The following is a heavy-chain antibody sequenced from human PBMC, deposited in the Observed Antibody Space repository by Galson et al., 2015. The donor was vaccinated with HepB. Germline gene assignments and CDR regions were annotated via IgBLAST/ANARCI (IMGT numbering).Heavy chain of an antibody. Sequence: SLRLSCAASGFTFSDYWMTWVRQAPGKGLEWVAVISYDGSNKYYADSVKGRFTISRDNSKNTLYLQMNSLRAEDTAVYYCARQAIYGDYATYYYYYGMDVWGQGTTVTVSS. V-gene: IGHV3-30-3*01. CDR1: GFTFSDYW. D-gene: IGHD4-17*01. CDR3: ARQAIYGDYATYYYYYGMDV. CDR2: ISYDGSNK. J-gene: IGHJ6*02.